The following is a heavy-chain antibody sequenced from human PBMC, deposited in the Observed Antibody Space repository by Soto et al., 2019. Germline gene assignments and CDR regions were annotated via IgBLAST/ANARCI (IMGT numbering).Heavy chain of an antibody. CDR3: ARAVVPAAIGDAFDI. CDR2: ISSSSSYI. D-gene: IGHD2-2*02. J-gene: IGHJ3*02. V-gene: IGHV3-21*01. Sequence: PGGSLRLSCAASGFTFSSYSMNWVRQAPGKGLEWVSSISSSSSYIYYADSVKGRFTISRDNAKNSLYLQMNSLRAEDTAVYYCARAVVPAAIGDAFDIWGQGTMVTVPS. CDR1: GFTFSSYS.